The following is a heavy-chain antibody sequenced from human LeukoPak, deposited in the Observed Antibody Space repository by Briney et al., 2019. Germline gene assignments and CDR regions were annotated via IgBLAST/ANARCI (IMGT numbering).Heavy chain of an antibody. CDR2: INHSGST. J-gene: IGHJ4*02. CDR3: ANRRVFSRHFDY. D-gene: IGHD3-9*01. V-gene: IGHV4-34*01. CDR1: GGSFSGYY. Sequence: SETLSLTCAVYGGSFSGYYWSWICQPPGKGLEWIGEINHSGSTNYNPSLKSRVTISVDTSKNQFSLKLSSVTAADTAVYYCANRRVFSRHFDYWGQGTLVTVSS.